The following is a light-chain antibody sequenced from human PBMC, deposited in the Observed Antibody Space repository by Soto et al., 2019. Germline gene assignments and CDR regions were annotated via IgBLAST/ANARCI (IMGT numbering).Light chain of an antibody. CDR3: GTWDSTLSAEV. V-gene: IGLV1-51*01. CDR2: DTY. CDR1: SSNIGTDY. J-gene: IGLJ2*01. Sequence: QSVLTQPPSVSAAPGQEITISCSGSSSNIGTDYVSWYQHLPGTAPRLLIYDTYKRPSGIPDRFSGSKSGTSATLGITGLQTGDEADYYFGTWDSTLSAEVFGGGTKVTVL.